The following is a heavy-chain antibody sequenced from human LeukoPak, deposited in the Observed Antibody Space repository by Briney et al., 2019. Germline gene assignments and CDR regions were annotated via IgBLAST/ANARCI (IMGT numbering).Heavy chain of an antibody. Sequence: SQSLSLTRSVSGESLSISPYYWAWIRQPLGKGLEWIASVYYTGSTYNNPSVKSRVTLSVDTSKNQFCLRLTSETAADTAVYYCARPADSSGAYEAFEIWGQGTMVTVSS. J-gene: IGHJ3*02. CDR3: ARPADSSGAYEAFEI. CDR2: VYYTGST. CDR1: GESLSISPYY. V-gene: IGHV4-39*01. D-gene: IGHD6-25*01.